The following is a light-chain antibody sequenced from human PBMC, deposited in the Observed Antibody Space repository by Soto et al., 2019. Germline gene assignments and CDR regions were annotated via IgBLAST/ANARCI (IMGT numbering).Light chain of an antibody. Sequence: DIQMTQSPSSLSASVGDSVTISCRASQYINSYLSWYQQKPGKAPKLLIYGASSLQSGVPSRFTGTESGTDFTLTIRSLQPEDFATYYCQQSYSSPLTVGQGTKVDIK. CDR2: GAS. CDR1: QYINSY. CDR3: QQSYSSPLT. V-gene: IGKV1-39*01. J-gene: IGKJ1*01.